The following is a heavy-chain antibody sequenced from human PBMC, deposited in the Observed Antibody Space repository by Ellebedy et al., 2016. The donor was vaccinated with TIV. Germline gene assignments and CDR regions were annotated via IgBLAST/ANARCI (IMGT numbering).Heavy chain of an antibody. D-gene: IGHD1-7*01. V-gene: IGHV3-15*01. CDR2: IKSKTDGGTT. CDR3: TTDYNWNYGGIDY. Sequence: GESLKISCAASGFTFSNAWMSWVRQAPGKGLEWVGRIKSKTDGGTTDYAAPVKGRFTISRDDSKNTLYLQMNSLKTEDTAVYYCTTDYNWNYGGIDYWGQGTLVTVSS. CDR1: GFTFSNAW. J-gene: IGHJ4*02.